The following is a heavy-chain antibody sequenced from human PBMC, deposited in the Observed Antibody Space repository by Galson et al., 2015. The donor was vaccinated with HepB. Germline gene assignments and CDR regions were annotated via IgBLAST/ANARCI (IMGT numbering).Heavy chain of an antibody. Sequence: PALVKPTQNLTLTCTFSGFSLSTSGMCVSWIRQPPGKALEWLARIDWDDDKYYSTSLKTRLTISKDTSKNQVVLTMTNMDPVDTATYYCARFDYGDYVVDYWGQGTLVTVSS. CDR2: IDWDDDK. V-gene: IGHV2-70*11. CDR3: ARFDYGDYVVDY. CDR1: GFSLSTSGMC. D-gene: IGHD4-17*01. J-gene: IGHJ4*02.